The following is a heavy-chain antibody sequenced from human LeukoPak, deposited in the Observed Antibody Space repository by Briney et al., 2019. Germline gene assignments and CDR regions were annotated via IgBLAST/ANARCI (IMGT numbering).Heavy chain of an antibody. J-gene: IGHJ4*02. Sequence: GGSLRLSCAGSGFIFNNYAMHWVRQPPGKGLEWVSGISWNSGSIDYADSVKGRFTISRDNAKNSLCLQMNSLRVEDTAFYYCAKDNRRHYTSGPNPDSLHWGQGALVTVSS. CDR1: GFIFNNYA. V-gene: IGHV3-9*01. CDR3: AKDNRRHYTSGPNPDSLH. CDR2: ISWNSGSI. D-gene: IGHD6-19*01.